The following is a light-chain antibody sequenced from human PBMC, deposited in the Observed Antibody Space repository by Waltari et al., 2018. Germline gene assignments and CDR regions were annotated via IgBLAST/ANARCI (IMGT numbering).Light chain of an antibody. CDR1: SRDVGGYNF. V-gene: IGLV2-14*03. CDR3: TSYTTSFTVV. CDR2: GVN. J-gene: IGLJ2*01. Sequence: QSALTHPPSVSGSPGQSITLSCPGTSRDVGGYNFVSWFHQHPGRAPKLIIYGVNNRPSGISNRFSGSKSGNTASLTISGLQAEDESHYYCTSYTTSFTVVFGGGTKLTVL.